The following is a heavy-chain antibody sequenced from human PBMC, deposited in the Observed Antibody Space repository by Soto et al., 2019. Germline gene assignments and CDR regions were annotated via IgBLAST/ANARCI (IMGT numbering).Heavy chain of an antibody. D-gene: IGHD3-10*01. J-gene: IGHJ4*02. V-gene: IGHV3-7*01. Sequence: EVQLVDSGGALVQPGGSLRISCAASGFTFSSSWMAWVRQAPGKGLEWVALINPVGSVASYVGSVRGRFIISRDNAQNSLYLQMNSVSAEDTAVYYCSRDPGFGAIDYWGQGTLVTVSS. CDR3: SRDPGFGAIDY. CDR2: INPVGSVA. CDR1: GFTFSSSW.